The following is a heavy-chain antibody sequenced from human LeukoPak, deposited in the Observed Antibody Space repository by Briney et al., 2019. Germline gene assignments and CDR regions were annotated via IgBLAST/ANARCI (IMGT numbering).Heavy chain of an antibody. Sequence: GASVKVSCKASGYTFTSYGISWVRQAPGQGLEWMAWISAYNGNTNYAQKLQGRVTMTTDTSTSTAYMELRSLRSDDTAVYYCARGAHYDFWSGDPTYYFDYWGQGTLVTVSS. CDR1: GYTFTSYG. V-gene: IGHV1-18*01. CDR3: ARGAHYDFWSGDPTYYFDY. D-gene: IGHD3-3*01. J-gene: IGHJ4*02. CDR2: ISAYNGNT.